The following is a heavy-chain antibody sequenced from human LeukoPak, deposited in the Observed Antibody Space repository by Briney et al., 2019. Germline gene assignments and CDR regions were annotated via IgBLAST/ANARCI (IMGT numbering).Heavy chain of an antibody. Sequence: PGRSLRLSCAASGFTFSSYGMHWVRQAPGKGLEWVAVISYDGSNKYYADSVKGRFTISRDNSKNMLYLQMNSLRAEDTAVYYCAKGPDIVVVPAALKVDWFDHWGQGTLATVSS. D-gene: IGHD2-2*01. CDR1: GFTFSSYG. CDR3: AKGPDIVVVPAALKVDWFDH. V-gene: IGHV3-30*18. J-gene: IGHJ5*02. CDR2: ISYDGSNK.